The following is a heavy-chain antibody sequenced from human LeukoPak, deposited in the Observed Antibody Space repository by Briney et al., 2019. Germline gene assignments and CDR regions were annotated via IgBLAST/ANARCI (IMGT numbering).Heavy chain of an antibody. CDR3: ARKSDYGARNAFDI. CDR1: GGSISSDYY. CDR2: IYYSGST. J-gene: IGHJ3*02. V-gene: IGHV4-30-4*01. Sequence: SQTLSLTYTVSGGSISSDYYWSWIRQPPGKGLEWIGYIYYSGSTYYNPSLRSRVTISVDTSKNQFSLKLTSVTAADTAVYYCARKSDYGARNAFDIWGQGTMVTVSS. D-gene: IGHD4-17*01.